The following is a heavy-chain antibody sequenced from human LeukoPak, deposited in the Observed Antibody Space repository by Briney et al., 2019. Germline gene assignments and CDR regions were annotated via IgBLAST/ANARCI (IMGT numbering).Heavy chain of an antibody. Sequence: PGGSLRLSCAASGFTFSTYAMSWVRQAPGRGLEWVSVSSGSGSSTYYADSVKGRFTISRDNSKNTLHLQMSSLRAEDTAVYYCAKRRVGGDAFDIWGQGTVVTVSS. CDR2: SSGSGSST. CDR3: AKRRVGGDAFDI. D-gene: IGHD4-23*01. J-gene: IGHJ3*02. CDR1: GFTFSTYA. V-gene: IGHV3-23*01.